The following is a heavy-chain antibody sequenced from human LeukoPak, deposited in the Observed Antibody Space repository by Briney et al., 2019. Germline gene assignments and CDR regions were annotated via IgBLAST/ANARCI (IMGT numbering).Heavy chain of an antibody. CDR3: ARWQYTISSGWFDP. J-gene: IGHJ5*02. D-gene: IGHD6-6*01. Sequence: SETLSLTGAVYGGSVTTYYWSWIRQPPGKGLEWIGEINHSGSTNYNPSLKSRVTISVDTSKNQFSLKVTSVTAADTAVYYCARWQYTISSGWFDPWGQGTLVTVSS. CDR1: GGSVTTYY. V-gene: IGHV4-34*01. CDR2: INHSGST.